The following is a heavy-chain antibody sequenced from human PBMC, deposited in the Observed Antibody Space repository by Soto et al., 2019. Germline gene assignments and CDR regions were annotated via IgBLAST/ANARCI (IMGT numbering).Heavy chain of an antibody. D-gene: IGHD2-15*01. V-gene: IGHV2-5*02. J-gene: IGHJ4*02. CDR1: GFSLSSDGVG. Sequence: QITLKESGPTLVRPTQTLTLTCSFSGFSLSSDGVGVAWIRQPPGRALEWLALIFWDGDKRYSPSLKSRLTITKDSSKNQVVLTMTDTDPVDTATYYWANSNRRPSCRGGNCYSCEYWGQGILVTVSS. CDR3: ANSNRRPSCRGGNCYSCEY. CDR2: IFWDGDK.